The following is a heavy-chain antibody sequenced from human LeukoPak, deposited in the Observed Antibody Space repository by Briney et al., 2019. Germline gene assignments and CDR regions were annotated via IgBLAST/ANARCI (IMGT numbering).Heavy chain of an antibody. CDR1: GFTFSSYA. J-gene: IGHJ4*02. V-gene: IGHV3-30-3*01. CDR3: ARRVREGSCSGGTCYSLGY. D-gene: IGHD2-15*01. CDR2: ISYDGSNK. Sequence: GGSLRLSCAASGFTFSSYAMHWVRQAPGKGLEWVAVISYDGSNKYYADSVKGRFTISRDNAKNSLDLQMNSLRAEDTAVYYCARRVREGSCSGGTCYSLGYWGQGTLVTVSS.